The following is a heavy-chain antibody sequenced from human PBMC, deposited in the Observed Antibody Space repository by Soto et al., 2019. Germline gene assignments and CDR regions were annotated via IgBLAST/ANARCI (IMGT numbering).Heavy chain of an antibody. CDR1: GGTFSSYT. D-gene: IGHD3-10*01. CDR2: INTYLGIT. Sequence: GASVKVSCKASGGTFSSYTISWVRQAPGQGLEWMGRINTYLGITNHAQKLQGRVTMTTDTSTSTAYMELRSLRSDDTAVYYCARGVGSGTYYNQYNWFDPWGQGTLVTVSS. J-gene: IGHJ5*02. CDR3: ARGVGSGTYYNQYNWFDP. V-gene: IGHV1-18*01.